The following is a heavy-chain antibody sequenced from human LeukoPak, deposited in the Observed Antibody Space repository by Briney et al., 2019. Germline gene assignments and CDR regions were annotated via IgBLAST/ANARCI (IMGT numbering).Heavy chain of an antibody. CDR2: INHSGST. CDR3: ARHSGSYRNFYYFDY. Sequence: SETLSLTCAVYGGSFSGYYWSWIRQPPGKGLEWIGEINHSGSTYYSLSLKSRVTISVDTSKSQFSLKLSSVTAADTAVYYCARHSGSYRNFYYFDYWGQGTLVTVSS. J-gene: IGHJ4*02. CDR1: GGSFSGYY. V-gene: IGHV4-34*01. D-gene: IGHD1-26*01.